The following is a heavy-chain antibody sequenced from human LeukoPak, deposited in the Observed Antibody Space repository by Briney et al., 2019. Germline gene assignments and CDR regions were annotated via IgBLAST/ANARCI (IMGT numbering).Heavy chain of an antibody. V-gene: IGHV4-31*03. J-gene: IGHJ4*02. Sequence: PSQTLSLTCTVSGGSISSGGYYWRWIRQHPGKGLEWIGYIYYSGSTYYNPSLKSRVTISVDTSKNQFSLKLSSVTAADTAVYYCARCGEWSGYSSEYYFDYWGQGTLVTVSS. CDR2: IYYSGST. D-gene: IGHD3-3*01. CDR3: ARCGEWSGYSSEYYFDY. CDR1: GGSISSGGYY.